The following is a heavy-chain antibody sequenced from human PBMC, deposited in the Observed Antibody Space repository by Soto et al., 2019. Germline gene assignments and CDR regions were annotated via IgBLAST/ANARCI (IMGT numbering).Heavy chain of an antibody. CDR1: GFPFSDFY. Sequence: GGSLRLSCAASGFPFSDFYMTWIRRAPGRGLQCLSYISGRGGTIYYADSVKGRFTISRDNAKNSLDLQMDGLRGDDTGVYYCARTTWELGVGFDYWGQGALVTVSS. D-gene: IGHD1-26*01. CDR3: ARTTWELGVGFDY. V-gene: IGHV3-11*01. CDR2: ISGRGGTI. J-gene: IGHJ4*02.